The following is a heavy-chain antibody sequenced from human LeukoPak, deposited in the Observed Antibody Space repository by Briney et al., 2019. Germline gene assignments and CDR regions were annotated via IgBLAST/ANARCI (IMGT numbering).Heavy chain of an antibody. Sequence: GESLKISCKGSGYSFTSYWIGWVRQLPGKGLEWMGIIYPDDSDTRYSPSFQGQVTISADKSISTAYLQWSSLKASDTAMYYCARGYYDSSGYYDHFDYWGQGTLVTVSS. D-gene: IGHD3-22*01. CDR1: GYSFTSYW. CDR3: ARGYYDSSGYYDHFDY. J-gene: IGHJ4*02. CDR2: IYPDDSDT. V-gene: IGHV5-51*01.